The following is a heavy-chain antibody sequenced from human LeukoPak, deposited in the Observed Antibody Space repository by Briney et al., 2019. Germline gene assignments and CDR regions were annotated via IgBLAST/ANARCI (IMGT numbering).Heavy chain of an antibody. CDR2: IYSTGNT. CDR1: GGSISSGDRY. D-gene: IGHD5-18*01. Sequence: SETLSLTCTVSGGSISSGDRYWSWIRQSPGKGLEWIGYIYSTGNTYYNPSLKSRVIITVDTSKNQFSLELNSVTAADTAVYYCARDSYSYGYGGFDYWGQGILVTVSS. V-gene: IGHV4-30-4*01. CDR3: ARDSYSYGYGGFDY. J-gene: IGHJ4*02.